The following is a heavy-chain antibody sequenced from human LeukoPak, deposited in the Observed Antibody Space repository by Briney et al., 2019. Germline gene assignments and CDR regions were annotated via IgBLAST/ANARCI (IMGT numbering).Heavy chain of an antibody. V-gene: IGHV4-59*01. CDR1: GGSISSYY. D-gene: IGHD4-11*01. CDR3: ARGATVRDMDV. J-gene: IGHJ6*03. Sequence: WETLSLTCTVSGGSISSYYWSWIRQPTGKGLEWIGYIYYSGSTNYNPSLKSRVTISVDTSKNQFSLKLNSVTAADTAVYYCARGATVRDMDVWGKGTTVTVSS. CDR2: IYYSGST.